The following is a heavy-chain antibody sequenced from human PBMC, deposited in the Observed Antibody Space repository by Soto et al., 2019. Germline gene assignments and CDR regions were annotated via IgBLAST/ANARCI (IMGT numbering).Heavy chain of an antibody. V-gene: IGHV1-3*01. CDR2: INAGNGNT. CDR1: GYTFTSYA. J-gene: IGHJ4*01. D-gene: IGHD6-19*01. Sequence: QVQLVQSGAEVKKPGASVKVSCKASGYTFTSYAMHWVRQAPGQRLEWMGWINAGNGNTKYSQKFQGRVTITRDTSASTAYMELSSLRSEDTAVYYCARLSGSSRWYYYFDYWGHGTLVTVSS. CDR3: ARLSGSSRWYYYFDY.